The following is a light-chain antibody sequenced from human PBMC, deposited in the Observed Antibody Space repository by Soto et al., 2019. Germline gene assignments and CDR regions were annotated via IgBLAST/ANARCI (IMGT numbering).Light chain of an antibody. J-gene: IGKJ5*01. CDR1: QDIINY. CDR3: QQYDNLPIT. CDR2: DAS. Sequence: DIQMTQSPSSLSASVGYRVTITCHSSQDIINYLNWYQQKPGKAPKLLIYDASNLETGVPSRFSGSGSGTDFTFTISSLQPEDIATYYCQQYDNLPITFGQGTRLEIK. V-gene: IGKV1-33*01.